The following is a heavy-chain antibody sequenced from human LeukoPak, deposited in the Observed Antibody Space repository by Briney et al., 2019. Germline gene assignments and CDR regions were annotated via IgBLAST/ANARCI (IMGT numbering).Heavy chain of an antibody. J-gene: IGHJ4*02. V-gene: IGHV4-34*01. CDR2: INHSGST. D-gene: IGHD4-11*01. Sequence: SETLSLTCAVYGVSFNDYYWSWIRQPPGKGLEWIGEINHSGSTNYNPSLKSRVTISVDTSKNQFSLKLSSVTAADTAVYYCARGDATVLGPSFDSWGQGTLVTVSS. CDR1: GVSFNDYY. CDR3: ARGDATVLGPSFDS.